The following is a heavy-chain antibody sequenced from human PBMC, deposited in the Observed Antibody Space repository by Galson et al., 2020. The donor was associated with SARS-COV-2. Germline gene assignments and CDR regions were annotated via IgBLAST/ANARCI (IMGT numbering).Heavy chain of an antibody. CDR1: GGSISSTGYY. J-gene: IGHJ4*02. CDR3: ARARTYTYDSHVPYYFDS. CDR2: IYYSGST. Sequence: ASETLSLTCPVSGGSISSTGYYWSWIRQHPGKGLEWIGYIYYSGSTFYNPSLKSRVTISVDTSKNQFSLKLSSVTAADTAVYYCARARTYTYDSHVPYYFDSWGQGTLVTVSS. D-gene: IGHD5-18*01. V-gene: IGHV4-31*03.